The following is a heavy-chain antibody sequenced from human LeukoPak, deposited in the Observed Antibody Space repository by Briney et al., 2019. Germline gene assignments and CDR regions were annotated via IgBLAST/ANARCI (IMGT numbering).Heavy chain of an antibody. V-gene: IGHV3-15*01. Sequence: GGSLRLSCAASGFTFSSYAMSWVRQAPGKGLEWVGRIKSKTDGGTTDYAAPVKGRFTISRDDSKNTLYLQMNSLKTEDTAVYYCTTDAAPTYYYDSSGYYFWGQGTLVTVSS. J-gene: IGHJ1*01. D-gene: IGHD3-22*01. CDR1: GFTFSSYA. CDR2: IKSKTDGGTT. CDR3: TTDAAPTYYYDSSGYYF.